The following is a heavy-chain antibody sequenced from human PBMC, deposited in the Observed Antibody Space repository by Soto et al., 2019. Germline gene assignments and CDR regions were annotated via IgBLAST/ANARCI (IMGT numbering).Heavy chain of an antibody. Sequence: SEALSLTCTVSGGSVSSGSYYWSWIRQPPGKGLEWIGYIYYSGSTNYNPSLKSRVTISVDTSKNQFSLKLSSVTAADTAVYYCAREGANQHGMDVWGQGTTVTVSS. CDR1: GGSVSSGSYY. V-gene: IGHV4-61*01. CDR3: AREGANQHGMDV. CDR2: IYYSGST. J-gene: IGHJ6*02.